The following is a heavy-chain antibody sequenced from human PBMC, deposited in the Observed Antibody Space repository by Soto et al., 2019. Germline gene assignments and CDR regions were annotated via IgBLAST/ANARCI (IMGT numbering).Heavy chain of an antibody. V-gene: IGHV4-34*01. CDR2: VNRSGST. J-gene: IGHJ3*02. D-gene: IGHD6-6*01. CDR3: ARRPDGFDI. CDR1: DGSFRGYQ. Sequence: QVQLQQWGAGLLRPSETLSLTCAVYDGSFRGYQWSWIRQSPGKGLEWIGEVNRSGSTNYNPSLKSRVTISVDTSKNQFSLKVTSVTDADTAVYYCARRPDGFDIWGQGTMVTVSS.